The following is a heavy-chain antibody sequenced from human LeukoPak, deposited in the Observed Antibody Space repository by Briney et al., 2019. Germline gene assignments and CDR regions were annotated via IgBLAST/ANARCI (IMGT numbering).Heavy chain of an antibody. V-gene: IGHV4-34*01. CDR3: AVGPEYY. D-gene: IGHD6-6*01. CDR1: GGSFSAYY. J-gene: IGHJ4*02. Sequence: SETLSLTCAVQGGSFSAYYWSWLRQPPGKGLEWIGEINHSGSTNYNPTLKSRVTISVDTSKNQFSLKLSSVTAADTAVYYCAVGPEYYWGQGTLVTVSS. CDR2: INHSGST.